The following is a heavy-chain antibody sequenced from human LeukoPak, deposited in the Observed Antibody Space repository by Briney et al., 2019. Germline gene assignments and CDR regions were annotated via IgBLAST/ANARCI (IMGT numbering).Heavy chain of an antibody. Sequence: GGSLRLSCAASGSTFSSYWMNWVRQAPGKGLEWVASINQDGSEKYYLDSVKGRFTISRDNAKNSLYLQMNSLRDEDTAVYSCARDGVRDGLYFDRWGQGTLVTVSS. D-gene: IGHD5-24*01. CDR2: INQDGSEK. CDR1: GSTFSSYW. V-gene: IGHV3-7*01. CDR3: ARDGVRDGLYFDR. J-gene: IGHJ4*02.